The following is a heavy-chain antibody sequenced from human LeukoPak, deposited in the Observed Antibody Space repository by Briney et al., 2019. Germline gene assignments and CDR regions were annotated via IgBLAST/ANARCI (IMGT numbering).Heavy chain of an antibody. V-gene: IGHV3-21*04. D-gene: IGHD6-13*01. CDR1: GFTFSSYS. J-gene: IGHJ4*02. CDR3: AKGGIWRAAAVSY. Sequence: GGSLRLSCAASGFTFSSYSMTWVRQAPGKGLEWVSSISSSSSYIYYADSVKGRFTISRDNSKNTLYLQMNSLRAEDTAVYYCAKGGIWRAAAVSYWGQGTLVTVSS. CDR2: ISSSSSYI.